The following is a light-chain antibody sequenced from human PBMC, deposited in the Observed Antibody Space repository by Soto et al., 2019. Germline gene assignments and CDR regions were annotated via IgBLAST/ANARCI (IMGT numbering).Light chain of an antibody. J-gene: IGLJ3*02. CDR1: SSNIGAGYD. Sequence: QSVLTQPPSVSGAPGQTFTISCTGSSSNIGAGYDVHWYQQLPGRAPQLLIFGNNNRPSGVPGRFSGSKSGTSASLAIAGLQVEDEADYYCQSYYSSLGGFWVFGGGTHLTVL. CDR2: GNN. CDR3: QSYYSSLGGFWV. V-gene: IGLV1-40*01.